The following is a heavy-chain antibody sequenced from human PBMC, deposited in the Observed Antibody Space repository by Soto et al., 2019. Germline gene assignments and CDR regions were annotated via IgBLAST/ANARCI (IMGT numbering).Heavy chain of an antibody. J-gene: IGHJ5*02. Sequence: PGGSLRLPCAASGFTFRSFTKNWVRQAPGKGLALLSTFSSYSAYTYYTYALRGRFTISRDNAKNSLHLQMNTLRAKDTAVYYCTRDAPRDSSAPGWFDPWGPGTLVTVSS. CDR1: GFTFRSFT. CDR3: TRDAPRDSSAPGWFDP. V-gene: IGHV3-21*01. D-gene: IGHD6-13*01. CDR2: FSSYSAYT.